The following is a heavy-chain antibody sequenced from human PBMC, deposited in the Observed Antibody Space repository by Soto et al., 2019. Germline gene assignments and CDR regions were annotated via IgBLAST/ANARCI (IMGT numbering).Heavy chain of an antibody. V-gene: IGHV1-18*01. CDR3: ARDLVDITMVRGVLDY. J-gene: IGHJ4*02. Sequence: QVQLVQSGAEVKKPGASVKVSCKASGYTFTSYGISWVRQAPGQGLEWMGWISAYNGNTNYAQKLQGRVTMTTDTSTSTGYMELRSLRSDDTAVYYCARDLVDITMVRGVLDYWGQGTLVTVSS. D-gene: IGHD3-10*01. CDR2: ISAYNGNT. CDR1: GYTFTSYG.